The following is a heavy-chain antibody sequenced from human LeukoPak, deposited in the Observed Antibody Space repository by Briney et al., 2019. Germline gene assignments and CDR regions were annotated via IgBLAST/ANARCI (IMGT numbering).Heavy chain of an antibody. Sequence: GASVKVSCKASGYTFTKYGINWVRQAPGQGLEWMGWISAYNGNTNFPPKLQGRVTMTTDTSTSTAYMELRSLRSDDTAVYYCARGDCSGDNCYFKGGWFDPWGQGTLVTVSS. CDR1: GYTFTKYG. CDR2: ISAYNGNT. J-gene: IGHJ5*02. V-gene: IGHV1-18*01. CDR3: ARGDCSGDNCYFKGGWFDP. D-gene: IGHD2-15*01.